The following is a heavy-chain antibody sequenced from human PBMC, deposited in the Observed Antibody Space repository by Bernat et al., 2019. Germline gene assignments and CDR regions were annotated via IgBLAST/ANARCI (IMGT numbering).Heavy chain of an antibody. CDR1: GFTFSSYW. V-gene: IGHV3-7*03. J-gene: IGHJ4*02. CDR3: TRIYCSGGSCQYFDN. Sequence: EVQLVESGGVLVQPGGSLRLSCAASGFTFSSYWMSWVRQAPGKGLEWVANIKPDGRANYDVDSVKDRFTITRDNATTSYYLQMNRLRAEDTAVYYCTRIYCSGGSCQYFDNWGQGTLVTVSS. CDR2: IKPDGRAN. D-gene: IGHD2-15*01.